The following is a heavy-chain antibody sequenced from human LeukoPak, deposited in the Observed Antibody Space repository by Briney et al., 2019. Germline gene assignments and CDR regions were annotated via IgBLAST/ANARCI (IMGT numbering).Heavy chain of an antibody. J-gene: IGHJ4*02. CDR2: ISNDGSNK. CDR3: ARGRVGATTTFDC. V-gene: IGHV3-30-3*01. D-gene: IGHD1-26*01. CDR1: GFILNNYE. Sequence: GGSLRLSCAASGFILNNYEMPWVRQAPGKGLGWVAVISNDGSNKYYVDSVKGRFTVSRDNSKNTLYLQMNSLRGEDTAVYFCARGRVGATTTFDCWGQGTLVTVSS.